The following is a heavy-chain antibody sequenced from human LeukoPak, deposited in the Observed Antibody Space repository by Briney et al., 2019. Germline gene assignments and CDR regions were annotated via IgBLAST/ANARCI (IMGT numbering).Heavy chain of an antibody. CDR3: ARGRSSVAAQGDY. D-gene: IGHD2-15*01. CDR1: GFTFSSYS. J-gene: IGHJ4*02. V-gene: IGHV3-21*01. Sequence: GGALRLSCAASGFTFSSYSMNWVRHDPGKGLERVSSISSSSSYIYYADSVNGRFTISRDNPKNSLHLQMNSLRAVDTAVYYCARGRSSVAAQGDYWGRGTLVTVSS. CDR2: ISSSSSYI.